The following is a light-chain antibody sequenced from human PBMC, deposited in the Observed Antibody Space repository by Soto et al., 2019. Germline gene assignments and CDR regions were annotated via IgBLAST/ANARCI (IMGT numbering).Light chain of an antibody. Sequence: DLQMTQSPSSLSASVGDGVTVTCQARQDIRNYVKRYQWKQGKGPNRWMYGSSYLKSWVPTRFSVSGSGTDFTLTISSVQAEDFAIYCRQKTYTTREITFGRGTRLEIK. J-gene: IGKJ5*01. V-gene: IGKV1-39*01. CDR3: QKTYTTREIT. CDR1: QDIRNY. CDR2: GSS.